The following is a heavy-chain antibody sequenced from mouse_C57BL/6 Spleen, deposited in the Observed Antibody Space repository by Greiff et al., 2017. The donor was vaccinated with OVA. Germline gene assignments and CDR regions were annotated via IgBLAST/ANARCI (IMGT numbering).Heavy chain of an antibody. CDR2: IYPGSGNT. CDR3: ARWGTKDYFDY. Sequence: VKLVESGPELVKPGASVKISCKASGYSFTSYYIHWVKQRPGQGLEWIGWIYPGSGNTKYNEKFKGKATLTADTSSSTAYMQLSSLTSEDSAVYYCARWGTKDYFDYWGQGTTLTVSS. D-gene: IGHD1-1*01. J-gene: IGHJ2*01. V-gene: IGHV1-66*01. CDR1: GYSFTSYY.